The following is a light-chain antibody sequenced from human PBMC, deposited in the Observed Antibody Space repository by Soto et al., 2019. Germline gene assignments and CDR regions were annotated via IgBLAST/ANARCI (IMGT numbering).Light chain of an antibody. CDR2: DVS. J-gene: IGLJ1*01. CDR3: CSYAGSPYV. CDR1: SIDVGAYNY. Sequence: QPVRTKPGSVSRSPGRAVTISCTGTSIDVGAYNYVPWYQQHPGKAPKLIIYDVSKRPSGVPDRFSGSKSGNTASLTISGLQAEDEADYYCCSYAGSPYVFGPGTKVTVL. V-gene: IGLV2-11*01.